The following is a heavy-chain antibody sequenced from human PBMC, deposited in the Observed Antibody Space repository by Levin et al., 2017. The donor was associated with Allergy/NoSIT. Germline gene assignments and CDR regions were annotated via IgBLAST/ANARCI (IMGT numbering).Heavy chain of an antibody. Sequence: GGSLRLSCAASGFTFSSYSMNWVRQAPGKGLEWVSYISSSSSTIYYADSVKGRFTISRDNAKNSLYLQMNSLRAEDTAVYYCARDKPGYCSGGSCYYYYMDVWGKGTTVTVSS. CDR1: GFTFSSYS. J-gene: IGHJ6*03. CDR3: ARDKPGYCSGGSCYYYYMDV. CDR2: ISSSSSTI. D-gene: IGHD2-15*01. V-gene: IGHV3-48*01.